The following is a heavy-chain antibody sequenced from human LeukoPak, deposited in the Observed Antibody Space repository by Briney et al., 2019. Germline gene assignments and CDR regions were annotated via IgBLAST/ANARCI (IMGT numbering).Heavy chain of an antibody. CDR1: GGSFSGYY. D-gene: IGHD3-3*01. V-gene: IGHV4-34*01. CDR2: INHSGST. CDR3: ARIDYDFWSGYYRGGWFDP. Sequence: SETLSLTCAVCGGSFSGYYWSWIRQPPGKGLEWIGEINHSGSTNYNPSLKSRVTISVDTSKNQFSLKLSSVTAADTAVYYCARIDYDFWSGYYRGGWFDPWGQGTLVTVSS. J-gene: IGHJ5*02.